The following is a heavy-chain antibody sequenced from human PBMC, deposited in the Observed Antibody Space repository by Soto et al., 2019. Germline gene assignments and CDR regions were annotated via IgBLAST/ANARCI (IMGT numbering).Heavy chain of an antibody. Sequence: QVRLQESGPGLVKPSETLSLTCTVSGDSIGSVKYHWGWIRQSPGKGLEWIGSMYSTGSTQYNPSLKSRVTMSVDTSTNQFSLKLGSVTAADTAIYYCARRPVRGGNSGVGFDPWGQGTLVTVSS. D-gene: IGHD2-15*01. V-gene: IGHV4-39*01. CDR3: ARRPVRGGNSGVGFDP. J-gene: IGHJ5*02. CDR1: GDSIGSVKYH. CDR2: MYSTGST.